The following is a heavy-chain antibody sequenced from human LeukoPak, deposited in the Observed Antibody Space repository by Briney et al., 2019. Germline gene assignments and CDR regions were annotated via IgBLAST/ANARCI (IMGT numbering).Heavy chain of an antibody. J-gene: IGHJ4*02. V-gene: IGHV1-8*01. Sequence: ASVKVSCKASGYTFTSYDINWVRQATGQGLEWTGWMNPNSGNTGYAQKLQGRVTMTRNTSISTAYMELSSLRSEDTAVYYCARGLYYDSSGYHLDYWGQGTLVTVSS. CDR2: MNPNSGNT. CDR3: ARGLYYDSSGYHLDY. D-gene: IGHD3-22*01. CDR1: GYTFTSYD.